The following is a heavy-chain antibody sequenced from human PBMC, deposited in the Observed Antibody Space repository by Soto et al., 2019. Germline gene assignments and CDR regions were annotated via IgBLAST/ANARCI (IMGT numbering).Heavy chain of an antibody. CDR2: MSGSGGTT. Sequence: GGSLRLSCAASGFTFSSYAMSWVHQAPWKGLEWVSIMSGSGGTTFYADSVKGRFTISRADSNNTVYLQMNSLRDEDTALYYCARGTGGSSAWRPLDRLGQGTLVTVSS. J-gene: IGHJ5*02. CDR3: ARGTGGSSAWRPLDR. CDR1: GFTFSSYA. V-gene: IGHV3-23*01. D-gene: IGHD6-19*01.